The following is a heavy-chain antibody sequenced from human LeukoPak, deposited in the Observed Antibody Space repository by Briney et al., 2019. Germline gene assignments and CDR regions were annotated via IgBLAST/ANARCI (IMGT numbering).Heavy chain of an antibody. CDR3: ARADCSGSTCYLRHSWFDP. CDR2: ISTSSRYI. D-gene: IGHD2-2*01. J-gene: IGHJ5*02. CDR1: GFTLSTFD. Sequence: KTGGSLTLSCAASGFTLSTFDMNWVRQAPGKGLKWVSSISTSSRYIYYSDSVKGRFTISRDDAKNSLYLQMNSLTVEDTAVYYCARADCSGSTCYLRHSWFDPWGQGTLVTVSS. V-gene: IGHV3-21*06.